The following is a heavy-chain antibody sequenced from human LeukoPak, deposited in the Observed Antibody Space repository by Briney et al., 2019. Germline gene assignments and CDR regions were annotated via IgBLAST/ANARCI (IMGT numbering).Heavy chain of an antibody. CDR1: GYSFTSYW. CDR2: IYLVDCVT. V-gene: IGHV5-51*04. D-gene: IGHD4-17*01. J-gene: IGHJ6*03. Sequence: GESLKIAGKGSGYSFTSYWIGWVRQMPGKGLAWMRLIYLVDCVTRYSPSFQAQVTFPAEKPISTAYLQWSSMKASDTAMYYCARVPSRTQNYGDYYYYYMDVWGKGTTVTVSS. CDR3: ARVPSRTQNYGDYYYYYMDV.